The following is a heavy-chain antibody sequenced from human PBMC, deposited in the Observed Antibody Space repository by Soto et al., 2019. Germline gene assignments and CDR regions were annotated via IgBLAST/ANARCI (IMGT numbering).Heavy chain of an antibody. V-gene: IGHV1-58*01. CDR1: GFTFTSSA. Sequence: GASVKVSCKASGFTFTSSAVQWVRQARGQRLEWIGWIVVGSGNANYAQKFQERVTITRDMSTSTAYMELSSLRSEDTAVYYCAAAGTYYYDSSGYYYPYYFDYWGQGTLVTV. J-gene: IGHJ4*02. D-gene: IGHD3-22*01. CDR2: IVVGSGNA. CDR3: AAAGTYYYDSSGYYYPYYFDY.